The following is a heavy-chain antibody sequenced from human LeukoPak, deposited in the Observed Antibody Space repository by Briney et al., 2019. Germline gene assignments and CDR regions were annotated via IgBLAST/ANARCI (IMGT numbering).Heavy chain of an antibody. V-gene: IGHV1-46*01. CDR2: ISPSGGST. CDR1: GYTFTSNY. D-gene: IGHD6-13*01. J-gene: IGHJ4*02. Sequence: ASVKVSCKAFGYTFTSNYMHWVRQAPGQGPEWMGVISPSGGSTTYAQKFQGRVTLTRDMSTSTDYLELSSLRSEDTAVYYCAREPDGSSWETPIDYWGQGTLVTVSS. CDR3: AREPDGSSWETPIDY.